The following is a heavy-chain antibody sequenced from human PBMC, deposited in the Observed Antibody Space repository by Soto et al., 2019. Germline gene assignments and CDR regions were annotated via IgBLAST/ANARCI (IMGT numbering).Heavy chain of an antibody. Sequence: QVRLQESGPGLVKPSQTLSLTCAVSGGSISSGGFSWSWLRQPPGKGLEWIGFIYESGTTYYNPYLRSRISISLDRSKNQFSLNMNSATAADTGVYYCARGDTNSYSGEWFHPWGHGTVVTVSS. CDR3: ARGDTNSYSGEWFHP. V-gene: IGHV4-30-2*01. CDR2: IYESGTT. J-gene: IGHJ5*02. CDR1: GGSISSGGFS. D-gene: IGHD1-26*01.